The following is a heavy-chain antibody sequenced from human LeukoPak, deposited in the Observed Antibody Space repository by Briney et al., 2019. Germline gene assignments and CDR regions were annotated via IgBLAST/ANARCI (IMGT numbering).Heavy chain of an antibody. J-gene: IGHJ4*02. CDR1: GFTFDDYG. V-gene: IGHV3-15*01. Sequence: GGSLRLSCAASGFTFDDYGMSWVRQAPGKGLEWVGRIKSKTDGGTTDYAALVKGRFTISRDDSKNTLYLQMNSLKTEDTAVYYCTTDLGRALVVVSGDYWGQGTLVTVSS. D-gene: IGHD3-22*01. CDR2: IKSKTDGGTT. CDR3: TTDLGRALVVVSGDY.